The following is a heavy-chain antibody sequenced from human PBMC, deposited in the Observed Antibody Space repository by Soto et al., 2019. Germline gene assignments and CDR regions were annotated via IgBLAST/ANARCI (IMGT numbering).Heavy chain of an antibody. Sequence: SETLSLTCTVSGGSISSYYWSWIRQPPGKGLEWIGYIYYSGSTNYNPSLKSRVTISVDTSKNQFSLKLSSVTAADTAVYYCARDQGVLRYFDWLLSAFDIWGQGTMVTVSS. CDR2: IYYSGST. CDR1: GGSISSYY. D-gene: IGHD3-9*01. V-gene: IGHV4-59*12. CDR3: ARDQGVLRYFDWLLSAFDI. J-gene: IGHJ3*02.